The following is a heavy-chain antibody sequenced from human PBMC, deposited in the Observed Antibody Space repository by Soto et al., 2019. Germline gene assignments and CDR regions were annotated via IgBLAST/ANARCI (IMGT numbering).Heavy chain of an antibody. V-gene: IGHV1-46*01. J-gene: IGHJ6*02. CDR1: GYTFTRYY. CDR2: INPSSGTT. D-gene: IGHD6-13*01. Sequence: ASVKVSCKASGYTFTRYYVHWVRQAPGQGLEWMGVINPSSGTTNYAQSFQGRVTMTRDTSTSTLYMELSSLRSEGTAVYYCARDLQTDGKAAGRMDGIDVWGPGTNVTVYS. CDR3: ARDLQTDGKAAGRMDGIDV.